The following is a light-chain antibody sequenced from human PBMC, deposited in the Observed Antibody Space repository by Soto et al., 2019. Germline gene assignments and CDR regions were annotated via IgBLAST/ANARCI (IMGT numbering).Light chain of an antibody. V-gene: IGKV3-15*01. CDR3: QHYNNWPPWT. CDR1: QSISTN. CDR2: GAS. J-gene: IGKJ1*01. Sequence: IVMTQSPVTMSVSPGERATLSCRASQSISTNLAWYQQKPGQAPRLLIYGASTRATGIPARFSGGGSGTEFTLTISSLQSEDFAVYSCQHYNNWPPWTFGQGTKVETK.